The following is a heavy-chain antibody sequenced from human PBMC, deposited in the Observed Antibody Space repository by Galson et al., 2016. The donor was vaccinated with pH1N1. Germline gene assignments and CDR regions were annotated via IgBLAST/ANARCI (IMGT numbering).Heavy chain of an antibody. CDR3: ARDGIAAAGIRRDQYYFDY. CDR1: GDSVSGNSAA. V-gene: IGHV6-1*01. J-gene: IGHJ4*02. D-gene: IGHD6-13*01. Sequence: CAISGDSVSGNSAARNWIRQSPSRGLEWLGRTYYRSKWYNDYAVSVKSRITINPDTSKNQFSLQLNSVTPEDTAVYYCARDGIAAAGIRRDQYYFDYWGQGTLVTVSS. CDR2: TYYRSKWYN.